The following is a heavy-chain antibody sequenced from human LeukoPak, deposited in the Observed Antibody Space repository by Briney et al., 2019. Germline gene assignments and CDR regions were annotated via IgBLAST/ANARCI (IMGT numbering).Heavy chain of an antibody. D-gene: IGHD6-13*01. V-gene: IGHV3-49*03. CDR2: IRSKAYGGTA. J-gene: IGHJ3*02. CDR3: ARDDSSSWYGREWPGYDAFDI. CDR1: GFGFGDYV. Sequence: PGGSLRLSCAASGFGFGDYVMSWFRQAPGKGLEWVGFIRSKAYGGTAEYVASVKGRFTISRDDSKRIAYLQMNSLKSEDTAVYYCARDDSSSWYGREWPGYDAFDIWGQGTMVTVSS.